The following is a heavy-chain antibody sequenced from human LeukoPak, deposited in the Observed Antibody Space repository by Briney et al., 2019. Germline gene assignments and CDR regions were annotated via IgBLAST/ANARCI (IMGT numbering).Heavy chain of an antibody. Sequence: GGSLRLSXAASGFTFSRNWMHWVRQAPGKGLVWVSRINSDGSITNYADSVKGRFTISRDNAKNTLYLQMSSLRAEDTAVCYCAKIDAYWGQGTLVTVSS. J-gene: IGHJ4*02. CDR3: AKIDAY. CDR2: INSDGSIT. CDR1: GFTFSRNW. V-gene: IGHV3-74*01.